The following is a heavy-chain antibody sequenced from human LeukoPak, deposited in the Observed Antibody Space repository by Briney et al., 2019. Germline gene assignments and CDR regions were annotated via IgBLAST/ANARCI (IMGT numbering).Heavy chain of an antibody. CDR2: ISSSGSTI. V-gene: IGHV3-48*03. D-gene: IGHD6-19*01. CDR3: ARVSSGWYFDY. Sequence: GGSLRLFCAASGFTFSSYEMNWVRQAPGKGLEWVSYISSSGSTIYYADSVKGRFTISRDNAKNSLYLQMNSLRAEDTAVYYCARVSSGWYFDYWGQGTLVTVSS. CDR1: GFTFSSYE. J-gene: IGHJ4*02.